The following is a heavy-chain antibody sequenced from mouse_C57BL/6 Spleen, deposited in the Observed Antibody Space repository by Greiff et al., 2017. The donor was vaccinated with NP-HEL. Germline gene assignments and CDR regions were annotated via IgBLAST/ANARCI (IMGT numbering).Heavy chain of an antibody. Sequence: ESGPGLVKPSQSLFLTCSVTGYSITSGYYWNWLRQFPGNKLEWMGYISYDGSNNYNPSLKNRISTTRDTSKNQFFLKLNSVTTEDTATYYCARDGYYFAYWGQGTLVTVSA. D-gene: IGHD2-3*01. V-gene: IGHV3-6*01. CDR2: ISYDGSN. J-gene: IGHJ3*01. CDR1: GYSITSGYY. CDR3: ARDGYYFAY.